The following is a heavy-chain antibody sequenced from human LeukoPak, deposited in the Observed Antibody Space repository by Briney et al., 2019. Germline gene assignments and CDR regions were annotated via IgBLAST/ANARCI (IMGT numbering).Heavy chain of an antibody. CDR3: ARAVDVLRYFDWLLGFDP. V-gene: IGHV1-2*02. D-gene: IGHD3-9*01. CDR2: INPNSGGT. Sequence: ASVKVSCKASGYTFTGYYMHWVRQAPGQGLEWMGWINPNSGGTNYAQKFQGRVTMTRDTSISTAYMELSRLRSDDTAVYYCARAVDVLRYFDWLLGFDPWGQGTLVTVSS. J-gene: IGHJ5*02. CDR1: GYTFTGYY.